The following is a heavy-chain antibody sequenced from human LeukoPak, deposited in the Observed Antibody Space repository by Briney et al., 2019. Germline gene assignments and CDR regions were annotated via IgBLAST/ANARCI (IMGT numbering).Heavy chain of an antibody. CDR1: GFTFSSYA. CDR3: TTRSPARYCSDGACYSSADY. Sequence: GGSLRLSCAASGFTFSSYAMTWVRQAPGKGLEWVGHIRSKADGGTPDYIAPVKGRFTISRDDSKDTLYLQMNSLNTEDTAMYYCTTRSPARYCSDGACYSSADYWGQGTLVTVSS. CDR2: IRSKADGGTP. J-gene: IGHJ4*02. D-gene: IGHD2-15*01. V-gene: IGHV3-15*01.